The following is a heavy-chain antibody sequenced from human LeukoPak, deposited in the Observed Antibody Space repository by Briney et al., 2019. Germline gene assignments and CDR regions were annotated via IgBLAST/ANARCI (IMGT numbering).Heavy chain of an antibody. CDR3: ARDSKDITMIVVVTHDDAFDI. V-gene: IGHV3-48*03. CDR2: ISSSGSTI. CDR1: GFTFSSYE. D-gene: IGHD3-22*01. J-gene: IGHJ3*02. Sequence: GGSLRLSCAASGFTFSSYEMNWVRQAPGKGLEWVLYISSSGSTIYSADSVEGRFTISRDNAKNSLYLQMNSLRAEDTAVYYCARDSKDITMIVVVTHDDAFDIWGQGINGHRLF.